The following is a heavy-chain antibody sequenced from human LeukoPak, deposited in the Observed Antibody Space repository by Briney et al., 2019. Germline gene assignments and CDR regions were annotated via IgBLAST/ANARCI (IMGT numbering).Heavy chain of an antibody. D-gene: IGHD3/OR15-3a*01. J-gene: IGHJ6*03. CDR3: AISSGFWTGYYRSYMDV. V-gene: IGHV4-34*01. CDR1: GGSFSDYY. Sequence: SETLSLTCVVYGGSFSDYYWSWIRQPPGKGLEWIGENNHGGSTDYNPSLKSRVTISADTSKNQFSLKLTSLTAADTAVYYCAISSGFWTGYYRSYMDVWGKGTTVSVSS. CDR2: NNHGGST.